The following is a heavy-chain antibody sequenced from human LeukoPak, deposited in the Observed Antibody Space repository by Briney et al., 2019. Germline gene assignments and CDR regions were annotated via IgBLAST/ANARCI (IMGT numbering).Heavy chain of an antibody. CDR1: GGTFSSYA. V-gene: IGHV1-69*05. J-gene: IGHJ4*01. Sequence: GASVKVSCKASGGTFSSYAISWVRQAPGQGLEWMGGIIPIFGTANYAQKFQGRVTMTRDTSASTAYMELSSLRSEDMAVYYCARAGESGVVTAFFDYWGQGTLVTVSS. CDR2: IIPIFGTA. D-gene: IGHD2-21*02. CDR3: ARAGESGVVTAFFDY.